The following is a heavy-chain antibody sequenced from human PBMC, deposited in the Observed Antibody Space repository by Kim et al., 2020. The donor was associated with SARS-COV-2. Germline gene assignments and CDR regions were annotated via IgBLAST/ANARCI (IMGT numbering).Heavy chain of an antibody. CDR3: ARQAKEAYFDF. CDR1: GYSFTNYW. J-gene: IGHJ4*02. Sequence: GESLKISCKGSGYSFTNYWIGWLLQMPGKGLEWMGVIYPDDSDTRYSPSFQGQVTISADKSITTAYLQWISLKASDTAIYYCARQAKEAYFDFWAQGTLVTVSS. V-gene: IGHV5-51*01. CDR2: IYPDDSDT.